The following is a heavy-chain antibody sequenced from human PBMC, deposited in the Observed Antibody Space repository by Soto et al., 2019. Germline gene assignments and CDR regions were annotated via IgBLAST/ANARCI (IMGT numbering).Heavy chain of an antibody. D-gene: IGHD2-2*01. V-gene: IGHV1-2*02. CDR2: ISLYSDGT. Sequence: ASVKVPCKASGYTFTDYYIHWVRQAPGQPLEWLGWISLYSDGTNYAQKFQGRVSMTTDTSTTTAYMELRSLRSDDTAVYYCARVVPGAEAWFGPWGQGTLVTVSS. J-gene: IGHJ5*02. CDR3: ARVVPGAEAWFGP. CDR1: GYTFTDYY.